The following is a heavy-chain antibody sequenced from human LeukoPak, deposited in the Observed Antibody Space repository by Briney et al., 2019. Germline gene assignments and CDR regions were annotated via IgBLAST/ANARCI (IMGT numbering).Heavy chain of an antibody. Sequence: ASVKVSCKASGYTFTGYYMHWVRQAPGEGLEWMGWINPNTVGTNYAQKFQGRVTMTRDTSISTVYMELSSLRSDDTAVYYCASVMGQVWLQWFDSGGQATLVTVPS. CDR3: ASVMGQVWLQWFDS. D-gene: IGHD5-18*01. CDR1: GYTFTGYY. CDR2: INPNTVGT. V-gene: IGHV1-2*02. J-gene: IGHJ5*01.